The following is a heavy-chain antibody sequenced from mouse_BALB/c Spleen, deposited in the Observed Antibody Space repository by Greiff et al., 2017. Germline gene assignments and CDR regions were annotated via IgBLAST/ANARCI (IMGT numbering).Heavy chain of an antibody. CDR1: GYTFTSYW. J-gene: IGHJ4*01. V-gene: IGHV1S22*01. Sequence: LQQPGSELVRPGASVKLSCKASGYTFTSYWMHWVKQRPGQGLEWIGNIYPGSGRTNYDEKFKSKATLTVDTSSSTAYMQLSSLTSEDSAVYYCTRAGIYYDYDGMDYWGQGTSVTVSS. CDR2: IYPGSGRT. D-gene: IGHD2-4*01. CDR3: TRAGIYYDYDGMDY.